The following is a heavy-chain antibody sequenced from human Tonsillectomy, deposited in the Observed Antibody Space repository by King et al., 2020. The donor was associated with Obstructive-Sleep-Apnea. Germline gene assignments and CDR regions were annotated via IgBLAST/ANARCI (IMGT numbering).Heavy chain of an antibody. D-gene: IGHD3-22*01. J-gene: IGHJ4*02. CDR3: ARSSGTYDRRFFDY. CDR2: IYHSGST. Sequence: VQLVESGPGLVTPSGTLSLTCAVSGGSISSSNWWSWVRQPPGKGLEWIGEIYHSGSTYYNPSLKSRFTISVDKSKNQFSLKLSSVTAADTAVYFCARSSGTYDRRFFDYWGQGTLVTVSS. V-gene: IGHV4-4*02. CDR1: GGSISSSNW.